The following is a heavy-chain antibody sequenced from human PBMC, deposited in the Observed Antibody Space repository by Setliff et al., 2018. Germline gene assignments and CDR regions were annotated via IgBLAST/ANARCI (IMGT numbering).Heavy chain of an antibody. V-gene: IGHV4-4*07. CDR3: ARVRITPYCMDV. CDR1: GGSMGSYY. J-gene: IGHJ6*03. CDR2: VYTTGST. Sequence: PSETLSLTCTVSGGSMGSYYWTWIRQSAGKGLEWIERVYTTGSTAFNPSLNSRVTMSLDKSKNQFSLKLYSATAADTAVYFCARVRITPYCMDVWGKGTTVTV. D-gene: IGHD3-10*01.